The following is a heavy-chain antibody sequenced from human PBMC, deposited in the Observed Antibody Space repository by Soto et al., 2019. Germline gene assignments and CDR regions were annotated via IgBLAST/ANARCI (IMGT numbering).Heavy chain of an antibody. V-gene: IGHV3-33*01. D-gene: IGHD3-3*02. CDR1: GFTFSSHG. CDR2: IWFDGSNK. CDR3: AADGESEPPHFLAY. J-gene: IGHJ4*02. Sequence: GGSLRLSCAASGFTFSSHGMHWVRQAPGKGPEWVADIWFDGSNKNYADSVKGRFTISRDNSKNTLYLQMNNLRAEDTAVYYCAADGESEPPHFLAYWGQGALVTVSS.